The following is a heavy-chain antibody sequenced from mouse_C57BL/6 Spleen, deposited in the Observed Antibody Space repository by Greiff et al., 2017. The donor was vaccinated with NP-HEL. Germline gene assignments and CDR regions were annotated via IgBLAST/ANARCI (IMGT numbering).Heavy chain of an antibody. CDR1: GYTFTGYW. CDR3: ERYGGGTNYYAMDY. D-gene: IGHD1-1*02. CDR2: ILHGSGST. J-gene: IGHJ4*01. Sequence: QVQLKQSGAELLKPGASVKLSCTATGYTFTGYWIEWVKQRPGHGLEWIGEILHGSGSTNYNENFKGKATFTADTSTNTDYMQLSSLTTEYSAINYCERYGGGTNYYAMDYRGQGTSVTVST. V-gene: IGHV1-9*01.